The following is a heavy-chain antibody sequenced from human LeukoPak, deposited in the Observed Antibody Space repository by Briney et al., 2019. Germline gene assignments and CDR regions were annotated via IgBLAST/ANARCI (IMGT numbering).Heavy chain of an antibody. CDR3: AQHTQITMIGD. D-gene: IGHD3-22*01. V-gene: IGHV1-69*06. CDR1: GGTFSSYA. J-gene: IGHJ4*02. Sequence: SVKVSCKASGGTFSSYAISWVRQAPGQGLEWMGGIIPIFGTANYAQKFQGRVTITADKSTSTAYMELSSLRSEDTAVYYCAQHTQITMIGDWGQGTLVTVSS. CDR2: IIPIFGTA.